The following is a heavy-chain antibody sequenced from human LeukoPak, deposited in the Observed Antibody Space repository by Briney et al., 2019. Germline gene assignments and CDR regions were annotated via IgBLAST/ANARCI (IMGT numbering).Heavy chain of an antibody. J-gene: IGHJ4*02. CDR3: ATDPDSSGYYYPIFDY. CDR1: GFTFDDYA. CDR2: ISWNSGSI. D-gene: IGHD3-22*01. V-gene: IGHV3-9*01. Sequence: GRSLRLSCAASGFTFDDYAMHWVRQAPGKGLEWVSGISWNSGSIDYADSVKGRFTVSRDDAKNSLYLQMNSLRAEDTAVYYCATDPDSSGYYYPIFDYWGQGTLVTVSS.